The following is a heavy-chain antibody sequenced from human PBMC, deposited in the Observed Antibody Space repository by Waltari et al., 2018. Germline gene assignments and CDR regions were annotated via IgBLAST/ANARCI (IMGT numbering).Heavy chain of an antibody. Sequence: QVQLQESGPGLVKPSETLSLTCTVSGGSISSYYWSWIRQPPGKGLEWIGYIYYSGSTNYNPSLKSRVTISVDTSKNQFSLKLSSVTAADTAVYYCARASIAAALYFQHWGQGTLVTVSS. V-gene: IGHV4-59*01. CDR3: ARASIAAALYFQH. CDR1: GGSISSYY. CDR2: IYYSGST. J-gene: IGHJ1*01. D-gene: IGHD6-13*01.